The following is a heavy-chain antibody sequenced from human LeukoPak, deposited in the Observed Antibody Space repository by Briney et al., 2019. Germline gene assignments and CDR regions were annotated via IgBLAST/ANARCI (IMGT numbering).Heavy chain of an antibody. CDR1: GGSISSSSYY. CDR3: AREGTVAATGAIDP. J-gene: IGHJ5*02. V-gene: IGHV4-39*07. D-gene: IGHD6-19*01. Sequence: SETLSLTCTVSGGSISSSSYYWGWIRQPPGKGLEWIGSIYYSGSTYYNPSLKSRVTISVDTSKNQFSLKLSSVTAADTAVYYCAREGTVAATGAIDPWGQGTLVTVSS. CDR2: IYYSGST.